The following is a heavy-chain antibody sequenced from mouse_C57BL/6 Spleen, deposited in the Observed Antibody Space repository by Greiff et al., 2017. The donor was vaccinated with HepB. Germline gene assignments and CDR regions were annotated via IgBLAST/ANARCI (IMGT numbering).Heavy chain of an antibody. D-gene: IGHD1-1*01. CDR3: TRSGGDYYYGSTFAY. CDR1: GYTFTDYE. V-gene: IGHV1-15*01. CDR2: IDPETGGT. Sequence: QVQLQQSGAELVRPGASVTLSCKASGYTFTDYEMHWVKQTPVHGLEWIGAIDPETGGTAYNQKFKGKTILTADKSSSTAYMELRSLTSEDSAVYYCTRSGGDYYYGSTFAYWGQGTLVTVSA. J-gene: IGHJ3*01.